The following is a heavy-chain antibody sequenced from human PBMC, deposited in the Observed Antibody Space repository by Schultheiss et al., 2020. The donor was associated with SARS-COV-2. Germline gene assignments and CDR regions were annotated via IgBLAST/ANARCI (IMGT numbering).Heavy chain of an antibody. D-gene: IGHD3-3*01. CDR2: MNPNSGNT. CDR1: GYTFTSYD. Sequence: ASVKVSCKASGYTFTSYDINWVRQATGQGLAWMGWMNPNSGNTGYAQKFQGRVTMNRNTSISTAYMELSSLRSEDTAVYYCAKDRFWSGITNFDYWGRGTLVTVSS. CDR3: AKDRFWSGITNFDY. V-gene: IGHV1-8*01. J-gene: IGHJ4*02.